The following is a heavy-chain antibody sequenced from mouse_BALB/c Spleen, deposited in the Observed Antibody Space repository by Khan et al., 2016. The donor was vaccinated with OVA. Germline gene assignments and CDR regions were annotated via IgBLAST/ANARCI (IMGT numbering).Heavy chain of an antibody. CDR1: GYSITSDYA. V-gene: IGHV3-2*02. CDR2: ISSTGST. J-gene: IGHJ4*01. Sequence: EVQLVESGPGLVKPSQSLSLTCTVTGYSITSDYAWNWIRQFPGNKLEWMGYISSTGSTSYNPSLKSRISITRDTSKNQFCLQLKSVTTEDTATYYCARSLYYSYGYALDCWGRGTSVTVSS. CDR3: ARSLYYSYGYALDC. D-gene: IGHD2-14*01.